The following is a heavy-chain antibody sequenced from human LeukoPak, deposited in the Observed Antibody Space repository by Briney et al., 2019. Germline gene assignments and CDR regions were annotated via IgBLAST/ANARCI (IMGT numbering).Heavy chain of an antibody. CDR3: ATGIYYYYGMDV. Sequence: PGGSLRLSCAASGFTFSDYYMSWIRQAPGKGLEWVSYISSSSSYTNYADSVKGRFTISRDSAKNSLYLQMNSLRAEGTAVYYCATGIYYYYGMDVWGKGTTVTVSS. CDR2: ISSSSSYT. J-gene: IGHJ6*04. CDR1: GFTFSDYY. D-gene: IGHD1-1*01. V-gene: IGHV3-11*06.